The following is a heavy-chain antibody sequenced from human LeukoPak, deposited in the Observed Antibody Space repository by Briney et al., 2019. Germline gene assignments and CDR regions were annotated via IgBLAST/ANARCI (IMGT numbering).Heavy chain of an antibody. J-gene: IGHJ6*03. Sequence: GGSLRLSCAASGFTFSSYSMNWVRQAPGKGLEWVSVIYSGRSTYYADSVKGRFTISRDNSKNTLYLQMNSLRAEDTAVYYCAKGSADYDVYYYYYMDVWGKGTTVTISS. D-gene: IGHD4-17*01. CDR1: GFTFSSYS. CDR3: AKGSADYDVYYYYYMDV. V-gene: IGHV3-NL1*01. CDR2: IYSGRST.